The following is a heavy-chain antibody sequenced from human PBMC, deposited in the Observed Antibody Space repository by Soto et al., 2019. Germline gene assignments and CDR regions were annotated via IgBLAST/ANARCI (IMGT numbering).Heavy chain of an antibody. Sequence: EVQLVESGGGLVQPGGSLRLSCAASGFTVSSKYMSWVRQAPGKGLEWVSVIYDGGSTFYADSVKGRFTISRDNSKHTVYLQTNSRRAEDTAVYYCARDSGIQLWNYYYGMDVWGQGTTVTVSS. CDR2: IYDGGST. CDR3: ARDSGIQLWNYYYGMDV. CDR1: GFTVSSKY. J-gene: IGHJ6*02. V-gene: IGHV3-66*01. D-gene: IGHD5-18*01.